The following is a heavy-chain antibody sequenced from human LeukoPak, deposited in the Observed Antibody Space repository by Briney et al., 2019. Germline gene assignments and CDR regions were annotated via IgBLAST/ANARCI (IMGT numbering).Heavy chain of an antibody. Sequence: SETLSLTCAVYGGSFSGYYWSWIRQPPGKGLEWIGEINNSGSTNYNPSLKSRVTISVDTSKNQFSLKLSSVTAADTAVYYCARCSTSSYYYYGMDVWGKGTTVTVSS. D-gene: IGHD2-2*01. CDR1: GGSFSGYY. J-gene: IGHJ6*04. CDR2: INNSGST. V-gene: IGHV4-34*01. CDR3: ARCSTSSYYYYGMDV.